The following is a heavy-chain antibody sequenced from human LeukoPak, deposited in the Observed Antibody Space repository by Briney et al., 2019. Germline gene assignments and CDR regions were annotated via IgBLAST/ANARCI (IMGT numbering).Heavy chain of an antibody. CDR1: GFTFSSYD. D-gene: IGHD3-10*01. V-gene: IGHV3-13*01. J-gene: IGHJ4*02. CDR2: IGTAGDT. CDR3: ARDYGSGSLDY. Sequence: GGSLRLSCAAYGFTFSSYDMHWVHQATGKGLEWVSAIGTAGDTYYPGSVKGRFTISRENAKNSLYLQMNSLRAGDTAVYYCARDYGSGSLDYWGQGTLVTVSS.